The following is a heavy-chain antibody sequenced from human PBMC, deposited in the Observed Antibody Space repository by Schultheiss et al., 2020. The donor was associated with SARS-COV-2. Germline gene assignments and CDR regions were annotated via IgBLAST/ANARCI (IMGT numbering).Heavy chain of an antibody. J-gene: IGHJ6*02. CDR1: RFTFRSYW. CDR2: INSDGSST. CDR3: ARGEDYRYYYYGMDV. D-gene: IGHD4-11*01. Sequence: GGSLRLSCAASRFTFRSYWMNWIRQAPGKGLEWVSRINSDGSSTSYADSVKGRFTISRDNAKNSLYLQMNSLRAEDTAVYYCARGEDYRYYYYGMDVWGQGTTVTVSS. V-gene: IGHV3-74*01.